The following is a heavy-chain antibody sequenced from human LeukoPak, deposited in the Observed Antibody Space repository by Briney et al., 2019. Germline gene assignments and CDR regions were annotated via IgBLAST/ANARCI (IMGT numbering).Heavy chain of an antibody. V-gene: IGHV4-34*01. J-gene: IGHJ5*02. D-gene: IGHD3/OR15-3a*01. Sequence: PSETLSLTCAVYGGSFSGYYWSWIRQPPGKGLEWIGEINHSGSTNYNPSLKSRVTISVDTSKNQFSQKLSSVTAADTAVYYCARVGPEDWFDPWGKGTLVTVSS. CDR1: GGSFSGYY. CDR3: ARVGPEDWFDP. CDR2: INHSGST.